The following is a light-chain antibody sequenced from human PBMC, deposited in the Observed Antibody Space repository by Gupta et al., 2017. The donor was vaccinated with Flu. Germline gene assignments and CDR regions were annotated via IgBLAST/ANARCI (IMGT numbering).Light chain of an antibody. CDR2: DVS. CDR1: SSDVGAYNY. V-gene: IGLV2-14*04. J-gene: IGLJ1*01. Sequence: SITISCTGSSSDVGAYNYVSWYQQHAGKAHKLMVYDVSSRPAGVANRFSGSKSGNTASLTISGLQAEDEGDYYCSSYAGSSTSVFGTGTKVTVL. CDR3: SSYAGSSTSV.